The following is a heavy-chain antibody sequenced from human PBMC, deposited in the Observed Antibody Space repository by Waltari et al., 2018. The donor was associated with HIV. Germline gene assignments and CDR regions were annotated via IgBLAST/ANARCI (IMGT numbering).Heavy chain of an antibody. V-gene: IGHV3-21*01. CDR3: ARALTNFGGF. CDR2: ISSGSSFI. CDR1: GFTFSSFS. J-gene: IGHJ4*02. Sequence: EVQLVESGGGLVKPGGSLRLSCAGSGFTFSSFSMNWVRQAPGKGVEWVAAISSGSSFIDYADSVKGRFTIPRDNAKNSLYLQMKSLRVEDTALYYCARALTNFGGFWGQGTLVTVSS. D-gene: IGHD4-17*01.